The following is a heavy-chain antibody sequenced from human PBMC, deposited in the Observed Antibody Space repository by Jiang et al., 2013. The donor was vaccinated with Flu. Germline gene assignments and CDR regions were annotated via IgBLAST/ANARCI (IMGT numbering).Heavy chain of an antibody. CDR2: IIPILGVT. D-gene: IGHD5-24*01. V-gene: IGHV1-69*04. Sequence: EVKKPGSSVKVSCEASGGTFSSYAITWVRQAPGRGLEWMGRIIPILGVTHYAQSLHDRVTITADKYTGAGYMEVRSLGSEDTAVYYCAKETIEMPTTDLVFNYHAMDVWGKGTTVTVSS. J-gene: IGHJ6*04. CDR1: GGTFSSYA. CDR3: AKETIEMPTTDLVFNYHAMDV.